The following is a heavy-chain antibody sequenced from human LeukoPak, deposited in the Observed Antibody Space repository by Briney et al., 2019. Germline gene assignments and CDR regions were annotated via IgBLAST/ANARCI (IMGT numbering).Heavy chain of an antibody. CDR1: GFTFSNFW. CDR3: GVVVPAAIKAFDI. V-gene: IGHV3-7*01. J-gene: IGHJ3*02. D-gene: IGHD2-2*02. Sequence: GGSLRLSCAASGFTFSNFWMSWVRQAPGKGLEWVANINQDGSETYYVDSVEGRFTISRDNAKNSLYLQMHSLSAEDTAVYYCGVVVPAAIKAFDIWGQGTMVTVSS. CDR2: INQDGSET.